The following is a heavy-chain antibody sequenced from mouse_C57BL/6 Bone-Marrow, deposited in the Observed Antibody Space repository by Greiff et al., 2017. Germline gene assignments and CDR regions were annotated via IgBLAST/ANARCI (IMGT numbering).Heavy chain of an antibody. D-gene: IGHD1-1*01. J-gene: IGHJ2*01. CDR1: GFNIKDDY. Sequence: EVQRVESGAELVRPGASVKLSCTASGFNIKDDYMHWVKQRPEQGLEWIGWIDPENGDTDYASTFPGQATITADTSSNTAYLQLSSLISEDTAVYYCTTPYYYGSSFPFDYWGQGTTLTVSS. CDR2: IDPENGDT. CDR3: TTPYYYGSSFPFDY. V-gene: IGHV14-4*01.